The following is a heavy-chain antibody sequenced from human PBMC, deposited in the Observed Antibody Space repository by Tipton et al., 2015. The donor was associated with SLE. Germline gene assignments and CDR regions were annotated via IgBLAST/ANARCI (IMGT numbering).Heavy chain of an antibody. CDR3: ATLTVTIPRWFDP. CDR1: GGSFSGYY. CDR2: INHSGST. V-gene: IGHV4-34*01. J-gene: IGHJ5*02. Sequence: TLSLTCAVYGGSFSGYYWSWIRQPPGKGLEWIGEINHSGSTNYNPSLKSRVTISVDTSKNQFPLKLSSVTAADTAGYYCATLTVTIPRWFDPWGQGTLVTVSS. D-gene: IGHD4-17*01.